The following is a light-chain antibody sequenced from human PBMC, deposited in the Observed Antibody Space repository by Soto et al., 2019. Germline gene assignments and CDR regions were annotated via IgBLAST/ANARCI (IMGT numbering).Light chain of an antibody. CDR3: QSYDSSRDARYV. Sequence: QSVLTQPPSVSGAPGQRVTISCTGGSSNIGAGYDVHWYQHRPGTAPRLLIFGNNRRPSGVPVPDRFSGSKSGTSASLAITGRQDDDEGDDYCQSYDSSRDARYVVGTGIKVTVL. V-gene: IGLV1-40*01. J-gene: IGLJ1*01. CDR2: GNN. CDR1: SSNIGAGYD.